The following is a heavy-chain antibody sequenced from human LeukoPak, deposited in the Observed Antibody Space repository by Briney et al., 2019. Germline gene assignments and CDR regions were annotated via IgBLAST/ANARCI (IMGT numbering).Heavy chain of an antibody. CDR2: ISAYNGNT. V-gene: IGHV1-18*01. CDR1: GYTFTSYG. J-gene: IGHJ5*02. D-gene: IGHD3-3*01. CDR3: ARDDGPYDFWSGYPTNWFDP. Sequence: ASVKVSCKASGYTFTSYGISWVRQAPGQGLERMGWISAYNGNTNYAQKLQGRVTMTTDTSTSTAYMELRSLRSDDTAVYYCARDDGPYDFWSGYPTNWFDPWGQGTLVTVSS.